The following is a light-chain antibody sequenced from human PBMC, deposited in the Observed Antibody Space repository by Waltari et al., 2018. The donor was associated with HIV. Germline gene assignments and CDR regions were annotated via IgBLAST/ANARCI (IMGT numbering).Light chain of an antibody. CDR2: EDN. V-gene: IGLV3-1*01. CDR3: QAWDSRPPVL. Sequence: SYDLTQPPSLSVSPGHAPIITCSGSHLRSTSLSWYMQKPGQSPILVIYEDNKRPSGIPERFSGSNSGHTATLTISGTQPTDEADYYCQAWDSRPPVLFGGGTKLTV. CDR1: HLRSTS. J-gene: IGLJ2*01.